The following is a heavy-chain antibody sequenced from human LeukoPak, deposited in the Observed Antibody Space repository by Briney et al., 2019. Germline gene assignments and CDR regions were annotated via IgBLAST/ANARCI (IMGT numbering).Heavy chain of an antibody. CDR3: ARVAAGDSGSYYYYFDY. D-gene: IGHD1-26*01. V-gene: IGHV4-59*01. J-gene: IGHJ4*02. Sequence: SETLSLTCTVSGGSISSYYWSWIRKPPGKGLEWIGYIYYSGSTNYNPSLKSRVTISVDTSKNQFSLKLSSVTAADTAVYYCARVAAGDSGSYYYYFDYWGQGTLVTVSS. CDR1: GGSISSYY. CDR2: IYYSGST.